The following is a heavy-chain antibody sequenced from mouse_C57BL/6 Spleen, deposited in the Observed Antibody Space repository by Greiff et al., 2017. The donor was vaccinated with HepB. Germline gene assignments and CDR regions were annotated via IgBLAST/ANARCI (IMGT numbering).Heavy chain of an antibody. V-gene: IGHV1-15*01. CDR3: TRDYDGYYCFDY. CDR2: IDPETGGT. CDR1: GYTFTDYE. D-gene: IGHD2-3*01. J-gene: IGHJ2*01. Sequence: QVQLKQSGAELVRPGASVTLSCKASGYTFTDYEMHWVKQTPVHGLEWIGAIDPETGGTAYNQKFKGKAILTADKSSSTAYMELRSLTSEDSAVYYCTRDYDGYYCFDYWGQGTTLTVSS.